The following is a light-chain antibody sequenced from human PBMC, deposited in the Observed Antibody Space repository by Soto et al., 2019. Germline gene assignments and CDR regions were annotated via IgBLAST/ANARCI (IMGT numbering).Light chain of an antibody. CDR1: QDIKKF. Sequence: DIQLTQSPSSLSASLGDRVTITCRASQDIKKFLAWYQQRPGKVPDLLIYAASTLRSGVPSRFSGNASGTDFSFPISRLQPEDVAPYYCQKYDRAPAMFGQGTKVDIK. CDR3: QKYDRAPAM. V-gene: IGKV1-27*01. CDR2: AAS. J-gene: IGKJ1*01.